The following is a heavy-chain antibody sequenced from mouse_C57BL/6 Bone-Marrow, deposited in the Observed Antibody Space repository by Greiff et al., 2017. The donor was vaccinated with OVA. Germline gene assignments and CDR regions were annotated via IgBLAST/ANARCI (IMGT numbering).Heavy chain of an antibody. CDR3: ARSGTSPTTVVADYAMDY. CDR2: IDPSDSYT. J-gene: IGHJ4*01. Sequence: QVHVKQPGAELVMPGASVKLSCKASGYTFTSYWMHWVKQRPGQGLEWIGEIDPSDSYTNYNQKFKGKSTLTVDKSSSTAYMQLSSLTSEDSAVYYCARSGTSPTTVVADYAMDYWGQGTSVTVSS. V-gene: IGHV1-69*01. D-gene: IGHD1-1*01. CDR1: GYTFTSYW.